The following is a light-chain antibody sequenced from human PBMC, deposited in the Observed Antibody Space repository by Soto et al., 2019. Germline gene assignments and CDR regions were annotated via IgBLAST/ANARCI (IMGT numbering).Light chain of an antibody. V-gene: IGKV4-1*01. CDR2: WAS. Sequence: DIVLTQSPDSLAVSLGERATINCKSSQTVLSSSNNKNYFAWYQQKPGQPPKLLIYWASTRESGVPDRFSGSGSGTDFTLTISSLRAEDVAVYYCQHYYTIPVTFGGGTNVEIK. J-gene: IGKJ4*01. CDR3: QHYYTIPVT. CDR1: QTVLSSSNNKNY.